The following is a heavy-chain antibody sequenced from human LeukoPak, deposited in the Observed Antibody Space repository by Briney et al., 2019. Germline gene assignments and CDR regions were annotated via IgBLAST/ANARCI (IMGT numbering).Heavy chain of an antibody. D-gene: IGHD2-2*01. V-gene: IGHV1-18*01. CDR3: ARVPDIVVVPVDYYYMDV. J-gene: IGHJ6*03. CDR1: GYTFTSYG. CDR2: ISAYNGNT. Sequence: ASVKVSCKASGYTFTSYGISWVRQAPGQGLEWMGWISAYNGNTNYAQKLQGRVTMTTDTSTSTAYMELRSLRSDDTAVYYCARVPDIVVVPVDYYYMDVWGKGTTVTISS.